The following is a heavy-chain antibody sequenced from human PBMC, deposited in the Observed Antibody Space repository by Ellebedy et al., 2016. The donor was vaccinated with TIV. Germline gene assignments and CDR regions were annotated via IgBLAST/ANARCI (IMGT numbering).Heavy chain of an antibody. Sequence: GESLKISCAASGFTFSSYAMSWVRQAPGKGLEWVSVISDSGDKKYSADSVKGRFIISRDNSKNTLYLQINSRRAEDTAVYYCAKGFYDSDPPFDYWGQGTLVTVSS. J-gene: IGHJ4*02. V-gene: IGHV3-23*01. CDR3: AKGFYDSDPPFDY. CDR2: ISDSGDKK. D-gene: IGHD3-22*01. CDR1: GFTFSSYA.